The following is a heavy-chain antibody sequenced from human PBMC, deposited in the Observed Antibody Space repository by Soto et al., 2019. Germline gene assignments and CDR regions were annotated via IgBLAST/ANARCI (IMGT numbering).Heavy chain of an antibody. Sequence: QVQLVQSGAEVKKPGASVKVSCKASGYTFTSYGISWVRQAPGQGLEWMGWISAYNGNTNYAQKLQGRVTMTTDTSTSTGYMELRSLRSDDTAVYYCARARLRSSGWLDAFDIWGQGTMVTVSS. CDR1: GYTFTSYG. CDR2: ISAYNGNT. J-gene: IGHJ3*02. V-gene: IGHV1-18*01. D-gene: IGHD6-19*01. CDR3: ARARLRSSGWLDAFDI.